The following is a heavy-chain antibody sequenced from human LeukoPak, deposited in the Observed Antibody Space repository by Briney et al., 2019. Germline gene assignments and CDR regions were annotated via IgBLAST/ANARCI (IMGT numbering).Heavy chain of an antibody. CDR3: ARGLHYYDSSPPGAFDI. J-gene: IGHJ3*02. D-gene: IGHD3-22*01. Sequence: ASVKVSCKASGYTFTGYYMHWVRQAPGQGLEWMGIINPSGGSTSYAQKFQGRVTMTRDTSTSTVYMELSSLRSEDTAVYYCARGLHYYDSSPPGAFDIWGQGTMVTVSS. V-gene: IGHV1-46*01. CDR2: INPSGGST. CDR1: GYTFTGYY.